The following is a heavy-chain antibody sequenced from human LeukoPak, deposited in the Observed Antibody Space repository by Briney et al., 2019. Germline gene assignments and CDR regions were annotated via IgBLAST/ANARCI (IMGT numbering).Heavy chain of an antibody. CDR1: GGSISSYY. J-gene: IGHJ4*02. Sequence: SSETLSLTCTVSGGSISSYYWSWIRQPAGKGLEWIGRIYTSGSTNYNPSLKSQVTMSVDTSKNQFTLKLSSVTAADTAVYYCARVAYCGGDCYSLDYWGQGTLVTVSS. CDR3: ARVAYCGGDCYSLDY. V-gene: IGHV4-4*07. CDR2: IYTSGST. D-gene: IGHD2-21*02.